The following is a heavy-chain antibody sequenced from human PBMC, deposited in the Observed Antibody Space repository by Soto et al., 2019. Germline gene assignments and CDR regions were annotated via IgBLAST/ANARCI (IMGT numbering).Heavy chain of an antibody. Sequence: SETLSLACAVYGGSFSGYYWSWIRQPPGKGLEWIGEINHSGSTNYNPSLKSRVTISVDTSKNQFSLKLSSVTAADTAVYYCALSGVWSGYYTPRYYYGMDVWGQGTTVTVSS. V-gene: IGHV4-34*01. D-gene: IGHD3-3*01. CDR1: GGSFSGYY. J-gene: IGHJ6*02. CDR3: ALSGVWSGYYTPRYYYGMDV. CDR2: INHSGST.